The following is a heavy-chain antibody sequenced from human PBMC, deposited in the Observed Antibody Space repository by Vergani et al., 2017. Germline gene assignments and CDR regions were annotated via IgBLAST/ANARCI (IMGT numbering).Heavy chain of an antibody. CDR3: ARDWGHGSSNAFDY. J-gene: IGHJ4*02. V-gene: IGHV1-69*04. CDR2: IIPILGIA. CDR1: GGTFSSYT. Sequence: QVQLVHSGAEVKKPGSSVKVSCKASGGTFSSYTISWVRQAPGQGLEWMGRIIPILGIANYAQKFQGRVTITADKSTSTAYMELSSLRSEDTSVYYCARDWGHGSSNAFDYWGQGTLVTVSA. D-gene: IGHD6-6*01.